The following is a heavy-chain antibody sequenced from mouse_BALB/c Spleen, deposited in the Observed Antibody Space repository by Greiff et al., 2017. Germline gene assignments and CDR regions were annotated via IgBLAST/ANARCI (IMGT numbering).Heavy chain of an antibody. CDR2: INPGSGGT. Sequence: QVHVKQSGAELVRPGTSVKVSCKASGYAFTNYLIEWVKQRPGQGLEWIGVINPGSGGTNYTEKFKGKATLTADKSSSTAYMQLSSLTSDDSAVYFCASPLGAMDYWGQGTSVTVSS. V-gene: IGHV1-54*01. CDR1: GYAFTNYL. CDR3: ASPLGAMDY. J-gene: IGHJ4*01.